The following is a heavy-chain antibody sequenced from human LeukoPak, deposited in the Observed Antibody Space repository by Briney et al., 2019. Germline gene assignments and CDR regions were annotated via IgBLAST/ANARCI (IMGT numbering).Heavy chain of an antibody. CDR2: VSHSGSS. CDR3: ARGIFYGGRNQYIWLDL. Sequence: PSETLSLTCAVYGGPFRGFFWSWIRQAPGKGLEWIGEVSHSGSSNYNPSLKSRINISLDTSKSQFSLRLTSATAADTAVYYCARGIFYGGRNQYIWLDLWGQGTLVTVSS. J-gene: IGHJ5*02. D-gene: IGHD4-23*01. V-gene: IGHV4-34*01. CDR1: GGPFRGFF.